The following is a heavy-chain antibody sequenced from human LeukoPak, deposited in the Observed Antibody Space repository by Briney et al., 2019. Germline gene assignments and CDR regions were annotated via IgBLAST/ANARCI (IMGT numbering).Heavy chain of an antibody. V-gene: IGHV4-59*01. CDR2: IYYRGST. D-gene: IGHD3-10*01. J-gene: IGHJ6*04. Sequence: SETLSLTCAGSGDSISSYYWSWIRQPPGKGLEWIGYIYYRGSTNYNPSLKSRVTISLDASKNQFDLKLNSVTAADTAVYYCARDAGDDYDYYYGVDVWGKGTTVTVSS. CDR1: GDSISSYY. CDR3: ARDAGDDYDYYYGVDV.